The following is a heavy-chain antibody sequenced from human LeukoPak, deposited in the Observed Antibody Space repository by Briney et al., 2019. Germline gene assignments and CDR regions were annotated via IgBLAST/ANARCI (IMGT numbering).Heavy chain of an antibody. D-gene: IGHD3-10*01. CDR2: IIPILGIA. CDR3: ASTSMVRGVTYCFDY. J-gene: IGHJ4*02. V-gene: IGHV1-69*04. CDR1: GGTFSSYA. Sequence: SVKVSCKSSGGTFSSYAMSCLLQAPAQRLEWMGMIIPILGIANYVQKFQGRVTIPAHKSTSTAYMELSSLRSEDTDVYYCASTSMVRGVTYCFDYWGQGTLVTVSS.